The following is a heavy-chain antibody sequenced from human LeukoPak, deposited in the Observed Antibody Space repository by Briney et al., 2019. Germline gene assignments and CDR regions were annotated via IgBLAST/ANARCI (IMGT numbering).Heavy chain of an antibody. CDR1: GFTFSSYG. D-gene: IGHD6-13*01. CDR3: ARLDLIAAAGGDY. V-gene: IGHV3-33*01. CDR2: IWYDGSNK. J-gene: IGHJ4*02. Sequence: PGGSLRLSCAASGFTFSSYGMHWVRQAPGKGLEWVAVIWYDGSNKYYADSVKGRFTISRDNSKNTLYLQMNSLRAEDTAVYYCARLDLIAAAGGDYWGQGTLVTVSS.